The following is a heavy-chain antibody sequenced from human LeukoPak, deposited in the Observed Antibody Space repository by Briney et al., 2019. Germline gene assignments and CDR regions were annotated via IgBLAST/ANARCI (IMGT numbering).Heavy chain of an antibody. J-gene: IGHJ3*02. Sequence: GASVKVSCKASGYTFTSYDINWVRQATGQGLEWMGWMNPNSGNTGYAQKFQGRVTMTRNTSISTAYMELSSLGSEDTAVYYCARGPRGYSYGYDGAFDIWGQGTMVTVSS. V-gene: IGHV1-8*01. D-gene: IGHD5-18*01. CDR1: GYTFTSYD. CDR2: MNPNSGNT. CDR3: ARGPRGYSYGYDGAFDI.